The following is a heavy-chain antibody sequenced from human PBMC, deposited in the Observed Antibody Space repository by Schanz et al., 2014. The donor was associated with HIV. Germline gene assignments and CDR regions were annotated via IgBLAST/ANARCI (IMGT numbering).Heavy chain of an antibody. CDR3: ARDRAVIVGATRADGGTDFDY. Sequence: QVQLVQSGAEVKKPGASVKVSCKASGYTFNTYDINWVRQAPGQGLEWMGWISAYNGNTNYAQKFQGRLTMTTDTSTSPADMELGSLRSDDTAVYCCARDRAVIVGATRADGGTDFDYWGQGTLVTVSS. CDR2: ISAYNGNT. J-gene: IGHJ4*02. D-gene: IGHD1-26*01. CDR1: GYTFNTYD. V-gene: IGHV1-18*04.